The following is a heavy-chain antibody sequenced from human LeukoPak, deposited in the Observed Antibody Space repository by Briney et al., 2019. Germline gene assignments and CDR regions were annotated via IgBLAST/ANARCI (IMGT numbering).Heavy chain of an antibody. Sequence: QTGGSLRLSCVVSGFTFSTSAMSWVRQAPGKGLEWVSGISESGGSTYYADSVKGRFTSSRDNSKNSLYLQMNSLRAEDTAVYYCARGSTYYDSSGQVPFDYWGQGTLVTVSS. V-gene: IGHV3-23*01. CDR2: ISESGGST. J-gene: IGHJ4*02. CDR3: ARGSTYYDSSGQVPFDY. CDR1: GFTFSTSA. D-gene: IGHD3-22*01.